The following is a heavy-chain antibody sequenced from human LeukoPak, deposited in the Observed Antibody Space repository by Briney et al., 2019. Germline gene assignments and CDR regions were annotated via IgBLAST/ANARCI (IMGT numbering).Heavy chain of an antibody. Sequence: SETLSLTCTVSGGSISSSSYYWGWIRQPPGKGLERIGYIYYSGSTYYNPSLKSRVTISVDTSKNQFSLKLSSVTAADTAVYYCARDRSGYYYDWFDPWGQGTLVTVSS. CDR1: GGSISSSSYY. V-gene: IGHV4-30-4*08. CDR3: ARDRSGYYYDWFDP. J-gene: IGHJ5*02. D-gene: IGHD3-22*01. CDR2: IYYSGST.